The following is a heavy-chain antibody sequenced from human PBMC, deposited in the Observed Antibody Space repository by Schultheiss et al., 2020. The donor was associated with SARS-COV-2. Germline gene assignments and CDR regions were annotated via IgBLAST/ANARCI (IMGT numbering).Heavy chain of an antibody. J-gene: IGHJ6*02. CDR3: AREDRSYYYYGMDV. Sequence: SETLSLTCAVSGGSISSKWWSWVRQPPGKGLEWIGEIYHSGTTNYNPSLKSRVTISVDKSKNQFSLKLRSVTAADTAVYYCAREDRSYYYYGMDVWGQGTTVTVSS. CDR1: GGSISSKW. V-gene: IGHV4-4*02. CDR2: IYHSGTT.